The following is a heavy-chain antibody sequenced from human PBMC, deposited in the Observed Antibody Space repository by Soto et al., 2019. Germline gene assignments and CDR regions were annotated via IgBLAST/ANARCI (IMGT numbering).Heavy chain of an antibody. CDR3: ARDNWIQRQYYYYGMDV. CDR2: INHSGST. D-gene: IGHD1-1*01. V-gene: IGHV4-34*01. J-gene: IGHJ6*02. CDR1: GGSFSGYY. Sequence: SETLSLTCAVYGGSFSGYYWSWIRQPPGKGLEWIGEINHSGSTNYNPSLKSRVTISVDTSKNQFSLKLSSVTAADTAVYYCARDNWIQRQYYYYGMDVWGQGTTVTVSS.